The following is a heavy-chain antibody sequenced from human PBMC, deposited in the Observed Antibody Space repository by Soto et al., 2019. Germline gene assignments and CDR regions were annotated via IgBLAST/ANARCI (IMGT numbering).Heavy chain of an antibody. V-gene: IGHV4-59*01. CDR3: ARGLRVVAATDQLWFDP. Sequence: WETLSLTCTVSGGSISSYYWSWIRQPPGKGLEWIGYIYYSGSTNYNPSLKSRVTISVDTSKNQFSLKLSSVTAADTAVYYCARGLRVVAATDQLWFDPWGQGTLVTVSS. CDR1: GGSISSYY. CDR2: IYYSGST. D-gene: IGHD2-15*01. J-gene: IGHJ5*02.